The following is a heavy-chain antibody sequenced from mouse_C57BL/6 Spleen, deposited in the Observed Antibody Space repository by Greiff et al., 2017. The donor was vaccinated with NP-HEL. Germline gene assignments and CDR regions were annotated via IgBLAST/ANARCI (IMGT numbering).Heavy chain of an antibody. Sequence: QVQLQQSGAELARPGASVKMSCKASGYTFTSHTMHWVKQRPGQGLEWIGYINPSSGYTKYNQKFKDKATLTADKSSSTAYMQLSSLTSEDSADYYCANIYYDYVDYWGQGTTLTVSS. J-gene: IGHJ2*01. D-gene: IGHD2-4*01. CDR1: GYTFTSHT. V-gene: IGHV1-4*01. CDR2: INPSSGYT. CDR3: ANIYYDYVDY.